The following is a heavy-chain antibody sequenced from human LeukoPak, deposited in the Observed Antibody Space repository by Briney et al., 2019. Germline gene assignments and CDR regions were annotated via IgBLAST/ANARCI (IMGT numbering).Heavy chain of an antibody. CDR3: ARVMFGTIHDYGDNIDY. V-gene: IGHV1-2*02. CDR1: GYTFTGYY. Sequence: ASVKVSCKASGYTFTGYYMHWVRQAPGQGLEWMGWINPNSGGTNYAQKFQGRVTMTRDTSISTAYMELSRLRSDDTAMYYCARVMFGTIHDYGDNIDYWGQGTLVTVSS. D-gene: IGHD4-17*01. J-gene: IGHJ4*02. CDR2: INPNSGGT.